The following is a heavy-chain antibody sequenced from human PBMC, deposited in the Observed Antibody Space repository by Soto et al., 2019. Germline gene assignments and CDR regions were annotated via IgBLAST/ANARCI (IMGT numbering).Heavy chain of an antibody. Sequence: SETLSLTYTVSGGSISSYYWSWIRQPAGKGLEWIGRIYTSGSTNYNPSLKSRVTMSVGTSKNQFSLKLSSVTAADTAVYYCARDGRDCSSTSCYMAFRDYYYYGMDVWGQGTTVTVSS. D-gene: IGHD2-2*02. CDR1: GGSISSYY. J-gene: IGHJ6*02. CDR2: IYTSGST. V-gene: IGHV4-4*07. CDR3: ARDGRDCSSTSCYMAFRDYYYYGMDV.